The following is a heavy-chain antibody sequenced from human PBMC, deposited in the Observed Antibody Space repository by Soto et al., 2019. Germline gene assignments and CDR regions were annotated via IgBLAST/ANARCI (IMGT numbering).Heavy chain of an antibody. V-gene: IGHV4-59*01. Sequence: SETLSLTCSVSGTSIRGYYWTWIRQPPGKGLEWIGYIYYTGTTKYNPSLKSRVTISVDTSKNQFSLRLNSVTAADTAVYYCARKVSSFGSNHFDSWGQGALVTVSS. J-gene: IGHJ4*02. CDR1: GTSIRGYY. CDR2: IYYTGTT. CDR3: ARKVSSFGSNHFDS. D-gene: IGHD3-10*01.